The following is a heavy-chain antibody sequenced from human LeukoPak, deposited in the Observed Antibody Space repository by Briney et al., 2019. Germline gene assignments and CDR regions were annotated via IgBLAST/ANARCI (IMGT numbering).Heavy chain of an antibody. V-gene: IGHV1-2*02. J-gene: IGHJ6*02. CDR1: GYTFTAYY. CDR3: ARDHLVVPGGYEDHYYGMDV. D-gene: IGHD2-2*01. Sequence: ASVKVSCKASGYTFTAYYMHWVRQAPGQGLEWMGWINPNSGGTNYAQKFQGRVTMTRDTSISTASMELSRLRSDDTAVYYCARDHLVVPGGYEDHYYGMDVWGQGTTVTVSS. CDR2: INPNSGGT.